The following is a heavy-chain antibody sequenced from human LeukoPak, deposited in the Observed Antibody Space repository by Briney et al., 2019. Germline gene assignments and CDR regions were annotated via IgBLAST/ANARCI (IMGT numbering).Heavy chain of an antibody. CDR1: GDSISSSRYY. CDR2: IYSESST. Sequence: ETLSLTCTVSGDSISSSRYYWVWVRQPPGKGLEWVSVIYSESSTYYADSVKGRFTISRDTFKNTLYLQMNSLRAEDTAVYYCASDFWSLVYWGQGTLVTVSS. CDR3: ASDFWSLVY. J-gene: IGHJ4*02. D-gene: IGHD3-3*01. V-gene: IGHV3-66*01.